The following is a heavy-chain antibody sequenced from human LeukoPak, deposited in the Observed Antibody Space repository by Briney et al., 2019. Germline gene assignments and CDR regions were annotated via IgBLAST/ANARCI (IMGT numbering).Heavy chain of an antibody. CDR3: ARLWSSFDGFDI. D-gene: IGHD3-3*01. Sequence: SETLSLTCAVYGGSFSGYYWSWIRQSPGKGLEWIGIIYYSGITYYNPSLKSRVIMAVDTSKDQFSLQLNSVSAADTAVYYCARLWSSFDGFDIWGQGTMVTVSS. J-gene: IGHJ3*02. CDR1: GGSFSGYY. V-gene: IGHV4-34*01. CDR2: IYYSGIT.